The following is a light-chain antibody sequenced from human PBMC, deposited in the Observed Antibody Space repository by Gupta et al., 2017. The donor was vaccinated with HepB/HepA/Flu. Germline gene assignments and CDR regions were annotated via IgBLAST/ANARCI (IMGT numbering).Light chain of an antibody. Sequence: QSALTQPASVSGSPGQSTTISCTGASSDVGGYNYVSWYQQHPGKAPKVLICDVNHRPSGVSNRFSGSKSGNTASLTISGLQAEDEADYYCSSYRSGNSVVFGGGTKLTVL. V-gene: IGLV2-14*01. CDR2: DVN. J-gene: IGLJ2*01. CDR3: SSYRSGNSVV. CDR1: SSDVGGYNY.